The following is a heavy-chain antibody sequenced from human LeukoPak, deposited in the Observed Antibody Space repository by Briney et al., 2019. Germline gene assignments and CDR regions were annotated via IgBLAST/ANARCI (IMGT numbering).Heavy chain of an antibody. Sequence: SETLSLTCTVSGGSISSYYWSWIRQPPGKGLGWIGYIYYSGSTNYNPSLKSRVTISVDTSKNQFSLKLSSVTAADTAVYYSARAEAARLGTSYYYYYYMDVWGKGTTVTVSS. CDR2: IYYSGST. CDR3: ARAEAARLGTSYYYYYYMDV. CDR1: GGSISSYY. D-gene: IGHD6-6*01. V-gene: IGHV4-59*01. J-gene: IGHJ6*03.